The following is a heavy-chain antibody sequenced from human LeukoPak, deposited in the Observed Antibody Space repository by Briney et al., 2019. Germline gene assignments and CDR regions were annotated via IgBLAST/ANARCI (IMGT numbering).Heavy chain of an antibody. CDR2: IFYSGST. D-gene: IGHD3-10*01. J-gene: IGHJ6*03. CDR3: ARDLAVAYGSGSYYYYYYYMDV. Sequence: WETLSLTCTVSGGSISTSNYYWGWIRQPPGKGLEWIGNIFYSGSTYYSPSLKSRVTISLDTSRNQFSLKLNSVTAADTAVYYCARDLAVAYGSGSYYYYYYYMDVWGKGTTVTISS. CDR1: GGSISTSNYY. V-gene: IGHV4-39*07.